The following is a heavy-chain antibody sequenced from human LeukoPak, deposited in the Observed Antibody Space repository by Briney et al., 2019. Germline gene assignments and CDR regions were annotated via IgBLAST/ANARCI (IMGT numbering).Heavy chain of an antibody. CDR3: ARAGSRSSGYYPPSDY. V-gene: IGHV1-2*02. CDR1: GYTFTGYY. D-gene: IGHD3-22*01. J-gene: IGHJ4*02. CDR2: INPNSGGT. Sequence: GASVKVSCKASGYTFTGYYMHWVRQAPGQGLEWMGWINPNSGGTNYAQKLQGRVTMTTDTSTSTAYMELRSLRSDDTAVYYCARAGSRSSGYYPPSDYWGQGTLVTVSS.